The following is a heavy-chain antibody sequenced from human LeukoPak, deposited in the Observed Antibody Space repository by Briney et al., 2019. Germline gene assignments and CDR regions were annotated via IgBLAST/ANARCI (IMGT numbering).Heavy chain of an antibody. J-gene: IGHJ4*02. CDR3: TTDRGYFDWLYSVDY. V-gene: IGHV3-15*01. Sequence: GGSLRLSCATSGFTFSNAWMSWVRQAPGKGLEWVGRIKSKTDGGTTDYAAPVKGRFTISRDDSKNTLYLQMNSLKTEDTAVYYCTTDRGYFDWLYSVDYWGQGTLVTVSS. CDR1: GFTFSNAW. CDR2: IKSKTDGGTT. D-gene: IGHD3-9*01.